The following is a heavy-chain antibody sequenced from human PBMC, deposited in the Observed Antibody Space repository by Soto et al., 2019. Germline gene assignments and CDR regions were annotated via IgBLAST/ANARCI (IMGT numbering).Heavy chain of an antibody. Sequence: ASVKVSCKASGYTFTSYAMHWVRQAPGQRLEWMGWINAGNGNTNYAQKLQGRVTMTTDTSTSTAYMELRSLRSDDTAVYYCARDQVVATKAYYYYGMDVWGQGTTVTVSS. CDR1: GYTFTSYA. CDR3: ARDQVVATKAYYYYGMDV. D-gene: IGHD5-12*01. J-gene: IGHJ6*02. CDR2: INAGNGNT. V-gene: IGHV1-3*01.